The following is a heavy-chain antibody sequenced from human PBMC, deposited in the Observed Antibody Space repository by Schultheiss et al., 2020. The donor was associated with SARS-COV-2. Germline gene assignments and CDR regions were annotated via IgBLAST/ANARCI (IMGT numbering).Heavy chain of an antibody. CDR3: AKGGIVGATPFDY. J-gene: IGHJ4*02. CDR2: ISYDGSNK. Sequence: GGSLRLSCAASGFTFRYYGMHWVRQAPGKGLDWVAVISYDGSNKYYADSVKGRFSISRDNAKNSLYLQMNSLRAEDTAVYYCAKGGIVGATPFDYWGQGTLVTVSS. V-gene: IGHV3-30*18. CDR1: GFTFRYYG. D-gene: IGHD1-26*01.